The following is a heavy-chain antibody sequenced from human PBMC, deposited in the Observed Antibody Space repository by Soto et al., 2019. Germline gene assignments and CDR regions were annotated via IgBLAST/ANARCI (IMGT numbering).Heavy chain of an antibody. Sequence: EVQLLESGGGLVQPGGSLRLSCAASGFTFSSYAMSWVRQAPGKGLEWVSAISGSGGSTYYADSVKGRFTISRDNSKNTLYLQMNSLRAEDTAVDYCAKDRKPQGLVAYYFDYWGQGTLVTVS. CDR2: ISGSGGST. J-gene: IGHJ4*02. CDR3: AKDRKPQGLVAYYFDY. D-gene: IGHD2-15*01. CDR1: GFTFSSYA. V-gene: IGHV3-23*01.